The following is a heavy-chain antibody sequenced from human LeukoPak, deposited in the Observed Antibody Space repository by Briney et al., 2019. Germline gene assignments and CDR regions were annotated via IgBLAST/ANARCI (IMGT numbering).Heavy chain of an antibody. J-gene: IGHJ6*03. Sequence: GGSLRLSCAASGFTFSDYYMTWIRQAPGKGLEWVSYISSSGGTIYYADSVKGRFTISRDNAKNSLYLQMNSLRAEDTAVYYCARAGNNYYYHMDVWGKGTTVTISS. CDR3: ARAGNNYYYHMDV. V-gene: IGHV3-11*01. CDR2: ISSSGGTI. CDR1: GFTFSDYY.